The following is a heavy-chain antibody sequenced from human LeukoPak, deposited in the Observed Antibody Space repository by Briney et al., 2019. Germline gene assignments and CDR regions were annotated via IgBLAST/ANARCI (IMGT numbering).Heavy chain of an antibody. CDR2: VSSSSSTI. CDR1: GFTFSSYS. D-gene: IGHD3-22*01. CDR3: ARVRVRDYYDSSGYCYFDY. J-gene: IGHJ4*02. Sequence: GGSLRLSCAASGFTFSSYSMNWVRQAPGKGLEWVSYVSSSSSTIYYADSVKGRFTISRDNAKNSLYLQMNSLRAEDTAVYYCARVRVRDYYDSSGYCYFDYWGQGTLVTVSS. V-gene: IGHV3-48*01.